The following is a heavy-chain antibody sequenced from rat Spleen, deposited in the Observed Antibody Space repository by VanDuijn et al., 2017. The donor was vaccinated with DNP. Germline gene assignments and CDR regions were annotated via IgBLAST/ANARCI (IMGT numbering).Heavy chain of an antibody. CDR2: INSAGSI. V-gene: IGHV3-3*01. CDR3: ASYYYDGYYAMDA. D-gene: IGHD1-12*02. Sequence: EVQLQESGPGLVKSSQSLSLTCSVTGYSITSCCRWTWIRKFPGHKLEWMGYINSAGSIEYNPSLKGRISITSDTSKNQFFLQVNSVTTDDTATYYCASYYYDGYYAMDAWGQGTSVTVSS. J-gene: IGHJ4*01. CDR1: GYSITSCCR.